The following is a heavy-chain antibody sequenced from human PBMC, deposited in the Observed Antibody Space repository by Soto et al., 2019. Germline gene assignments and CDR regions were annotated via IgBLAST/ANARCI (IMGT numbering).Heavy chain of an antibody. CDR2: IIPIFSTT. D-gene: IGHD3-9*01. CDR1: GGTFSNHA. CDR3: AREVASDSFFREDVYDI. Sequence: QVHLVQSGAEVKKPGSSVKVSCKASGGTFSNHAINWVRQAPGQGLEWMGRIIPIFSTTNYAHNFQGRVTVTAHESTIRAYVELSSLKHDDTAVYYCAREVASDSFFREDVYDIWGQGTLVTVSS. V-gene: IGHV1-69*12. J-gene: IGHJ3*01.